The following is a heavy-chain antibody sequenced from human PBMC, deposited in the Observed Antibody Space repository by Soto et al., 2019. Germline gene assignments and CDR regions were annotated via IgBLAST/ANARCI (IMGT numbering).Heavy chain of an antibody. CDR1: GFTFSSYS. J-gene: IGHJ6*02. D-gene: IGHD6-6*01. V-gene: IGHV3-48*02. Sequence: GGSLRLSCAASGFTFSSYSMNWVRQAPGKGLEWVSYISSSSSTIYYADSVKGRFTISRDNAKNSLYLQMNSLRDEDTAVYYCARRHSSSHSRLLLGGCYFYGMDVWGQGTTVTVSS. CDR3: ARRHSSSHSRLLLGGCYFYGMDV. CDR2: ISSSSSTI.